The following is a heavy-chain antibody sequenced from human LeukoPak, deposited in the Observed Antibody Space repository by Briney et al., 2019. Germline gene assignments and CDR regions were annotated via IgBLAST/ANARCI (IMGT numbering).Heavy chain of an antibody. CDR1: VFTFSSYA. CDR2: ISGSGGST. Sequence: PGGSLRLSCAASVFTFSSYAMSWVRQAPGKGLEWVSAISGSGGSTYYADSVKGRFTISRDNSKNTLYLQMNSLRAEDTAVYYCAKDSSQWIQWVPFDYWGQGTLVTVSS. CDR3: AKDSSQWIQWVPFDY. J-gene: IGHJ4*02. V-gene: IGHV3-23*01. D-gene: IGHD5-12*01.